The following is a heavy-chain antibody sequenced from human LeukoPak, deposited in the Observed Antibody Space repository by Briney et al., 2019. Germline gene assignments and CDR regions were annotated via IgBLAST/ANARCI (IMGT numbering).Heavy chain of an antibody. Sequence: SVTVSLKSSGYTFNHYRLHWVRQAQAPGLEWMGWVNPDSGATNYQQNFQGRVNMTSDTSIGTVYMELSRLRSDDTAVYYCARESWYSDYWGQGTLVTVSS. CDR3: ARESWYSDY. CDR2: VNPDSGAT. CDR1: GYTFNHYR. D-gene: IGHD6-13*01. V-gene: IGHV1-2*02. J-gene: IGHJ4*02.